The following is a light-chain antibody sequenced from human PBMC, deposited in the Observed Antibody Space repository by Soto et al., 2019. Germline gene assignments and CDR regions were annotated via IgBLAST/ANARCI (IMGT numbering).Light chain of an antibody. CDR3: QQYNGD. Sequence: DIQLTQSPTLSASIGERVTITCRASQSISSWPAWYQQKPGKVPKLLIYDASILESGVPSRFSGSGSGTVFTLTIRSLQPQDLANYYFQQYNGDFGGGTTVEIE. CDR2: DAS. V-gene: IGKV1-5*01. CDR1: QSISSW. J-gene: IGKJ4*01.